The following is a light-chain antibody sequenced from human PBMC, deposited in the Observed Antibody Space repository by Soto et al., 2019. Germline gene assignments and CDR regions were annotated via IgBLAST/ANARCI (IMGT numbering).Light chain of an antibody. V-gene: IGKV1-5*03. CDR1: QSIGAS. CDR2: KAS. Sequence: DIQMTQSPSTLYASVGDRVTITCRASQSIGASLAWFQQKPGKAPNLLIYKASSLERGVPSRFSGSGSGTEFTLTISTLQTDDFETSYCQQYNSSPLTVGGGTKVEIK. CDR3: QQYNSSPLT. J-gene: IGKJ4*01.